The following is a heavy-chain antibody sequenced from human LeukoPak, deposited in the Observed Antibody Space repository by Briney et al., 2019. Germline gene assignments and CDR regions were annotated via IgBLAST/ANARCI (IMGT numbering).Heavy chain of an antibody. D-gene: IGHD6-13*01. Sequence: GASVKVSCKVSGYTLTELSMHWVRQAPGKGLEWMGGFDPEDGETIYAQKFQGRVTMTEDTSTDTAYMELSSLRSEDTAVYYCATEFSAAGPSSYYFDYWGQGTLVTVSS. CDR1: GYTLTELS. CDR2: FDPEDGET. J-gene: IGHJ4*02. V-gene: IGHV1-24*01. CDR3: ATEFSAAGPSSYYFDY.